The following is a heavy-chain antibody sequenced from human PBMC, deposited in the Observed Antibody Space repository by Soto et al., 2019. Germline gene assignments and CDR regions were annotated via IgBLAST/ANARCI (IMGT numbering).Heavy chain of an antibody. CDR3: AREPSGPTNTYYFDY. CDR1: GYTFTSYA. D-gene: IGHD2-8*01. V-gene: IGHV1-3*01. J-gene: IGHJ4*02. CDR2: INAGNGNT. Sequence: ASVKVSCKASGYTFTSYAMHWVRQAPGQRLEWMGWINAGNGNTKYSQKFQGRVTITRDTSASTAYMELSSLRSEDTAVYYCAREPSGPTNTYYFDYWGQGTLVTVSS.